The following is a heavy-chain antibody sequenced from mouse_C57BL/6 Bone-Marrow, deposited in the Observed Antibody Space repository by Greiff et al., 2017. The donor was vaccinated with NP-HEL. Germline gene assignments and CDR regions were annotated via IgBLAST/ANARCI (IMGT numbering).Heavy chain of an antibody. J-gene: IGHJ2*01. CDR1: GYTFTSYL. D-gene: IGHD1-1*01. CDR2: IDPNSGGT. CDR3: ARYYYGSSSFDY. V-gene: IGHV1-72*01. Sequence: VKLQQPGAELVKPGASVKLSCKASGYTFTSYLMHWVKQRPGRGLEWIGRIDPNSGGTKYNEKFKSQATLTVDKPASTAYMQLNSLTSEDSAVYYCARYYYGSSSFDYWGQGTTLTVSA.